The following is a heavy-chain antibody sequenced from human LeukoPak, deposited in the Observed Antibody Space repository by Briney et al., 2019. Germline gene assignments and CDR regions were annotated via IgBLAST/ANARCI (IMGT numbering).Heavy chain of an antibody. CDR3: ARVSYSSSWPVPFDY. J-gene: IGHJ4*02. V-gene: IGHV4-31*03. D-gene: IGHD6-13*01. CDR1: GGSISSDGYY. CDR2: IYYSGST. Sequence: SQTLSLTCTVSGGSISSDGYYWSWIRQHPGKGLEWIVFIYYSGSTYYNPSLKSRLTISVDTSKNQFSLKLTSVTAADTAVYYCARVSYSSSWPVPFDYWGQGTLVTVSS.